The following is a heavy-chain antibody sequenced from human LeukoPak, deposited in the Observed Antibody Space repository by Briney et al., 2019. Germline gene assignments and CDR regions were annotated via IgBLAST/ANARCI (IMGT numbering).Heavy chain of an antibody. CDR1: GFTFSNAW. Sequence: GRSLRLSCAASGFTFSNAWMSWVRQAPGKGLEWVGRIKSKTDGGTTDYAAPVKGRFTISRDDSKNTLYLQMNSLKAEDTAVYYCTSHWLVPAAMPVDYWGQGTLVTVSS. V-gene: IGHV3-15*01. J-gene: IGHJ4*02. CDR3: TSHWLVPAAMPVDY. CDR2: IKSKTDGGTT. D-gene: IGHD2-2*01.